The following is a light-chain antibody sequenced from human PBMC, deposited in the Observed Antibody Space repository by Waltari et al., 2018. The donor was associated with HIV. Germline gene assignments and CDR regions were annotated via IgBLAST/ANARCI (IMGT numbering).Light chain of an antibody. J-gene: IGKJ4*01. Sequence: DIQMTQSPSFVPASVGDKITITCHATQGVSHRLAWYQQRPGGAPHLLIYDASRLQGGVPSRFSGSGSGTFFTLTISDLQPEDFAMYYCQQANSFPHTFGGGTRV. CDR1: QGVSHR. CDR3: QQANSFPHT. CDR2: DAS. V-gene: IGKV1-12*01.